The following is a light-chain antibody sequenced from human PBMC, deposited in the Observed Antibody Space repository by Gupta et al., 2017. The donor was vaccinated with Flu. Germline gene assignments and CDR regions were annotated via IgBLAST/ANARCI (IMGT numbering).Light chain of an antibody. V-gene: IGLV3-25*03. Sequence: SSELTQPPSVSVSPGQTARITCSGDALPNQFAYWYQQKPGQAPVLVIRKDIERPSGIYERFSGSTSGTTVTLTITGVQAEDEADYYCQSADTTETYVVFGGGTKLTVL. CDR2: KDI. CDR3: QSADTTETYVV. CDR1: ALPNQF. J-gene: IGLJ2*01.